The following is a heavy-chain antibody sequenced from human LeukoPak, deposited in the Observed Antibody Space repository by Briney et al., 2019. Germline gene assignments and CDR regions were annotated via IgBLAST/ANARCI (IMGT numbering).Heavy chain of an antibody. Sequence: GGSLRLSCAVSGFTFSSYGMHWVRQAPGKGLEWVAGISKSGSHQSHADSVKGRFTISRDDAKNSLYLQMNSLRAEDTAVYYCAKSVGDYSLGYFDYWGQGTLVTVSS. V-gene: IGHV3-30*18. J-gene: IGHJ4*02. D-gene: IGHD4-17*01. CDR1: GFTFSSYG. CDR2: ISKSGSHQ. CDR3: AKSVGDYSLGYFDY.